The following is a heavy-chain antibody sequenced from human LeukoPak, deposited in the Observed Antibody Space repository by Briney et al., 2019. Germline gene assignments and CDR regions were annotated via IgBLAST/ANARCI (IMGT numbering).Heavy chain of an antibody. CDR3: TRDTDYGSATNYFDS. Sequence: PGGCLRLSCAASGFAFDDYAMHWVRQAPGKGLEWVALISWEGDTTYYADSVRGRFTISRDNSKNSLYLQMNSLRTEDTAFYYCTRDTDYGSATNYFDSWGQGTLVSVSS. V-gene: IGHV3-43*01. J-gene: IGHJ4*02. CDR2: ISWEGDTT. CDR1: GFAFDDYA. D-gene: IGHD3-10*01.